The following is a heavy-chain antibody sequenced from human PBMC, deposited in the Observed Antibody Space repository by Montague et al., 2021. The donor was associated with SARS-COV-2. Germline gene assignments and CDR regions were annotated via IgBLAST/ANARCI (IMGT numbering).Heavy chain of an antibody. J-gene: IGHJ2*01. CDR2: INHRGNT. D-gene: IGHD6-19*01. V-gene: IGHV4-34*01. CDR3: ARVAYGWGREEFWYFDV. Sequence: SETLSLTCGVDGGSLIDYYWTWIRQSPGRGLEWFGEINHRGNTNYSPSFQSRVDMSVDTSKNHISLKLTSVTAADTAVYYCARVAYGWGREEFWYFDVWGRGTLVTVSS. CDR1: GGSLIDYY.